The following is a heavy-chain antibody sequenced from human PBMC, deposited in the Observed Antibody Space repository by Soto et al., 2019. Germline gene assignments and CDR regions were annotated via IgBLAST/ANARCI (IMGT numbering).Heavy chain of an antibody. CDR3: ASQIGSAYDTFDY. V-gene: IGHV1-46*03. D-gene: IGHD3-9*01. CDR1: GYTLTSYY. CDR2: INPSGGST. Sequence: GASVKVSCKASGYTLTSYYMHWVRQAPGQGLEWMGIINPSGGSTSYAQKFQGRVTMTRDTSTSTVYMELSSLRSEDTAVYYCASQIGSAYDTFDYWGQGTLVTVSS. J-gene: IGHJ4*02.